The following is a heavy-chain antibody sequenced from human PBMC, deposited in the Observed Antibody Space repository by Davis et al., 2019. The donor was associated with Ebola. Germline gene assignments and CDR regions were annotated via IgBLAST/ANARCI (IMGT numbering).Heavy chain of an antibody. CDR2: IYYSGST. D-gene: IGHD2-21*01. CDR1: GGSISSYY. CDR3: ARETPGLMSSGGGVDY. V-gene: IGHV4-59*01. Sequence: PSETLSLTCTVSGGSISSYYWSWIRQPPGKGLEWIGYIYYSGSTNYNPSLKSRVTISVDTSKNQFSLKLSSVTAADTAVYYCARETPGLMSSGGGVDYWGQGTLVTVSS. J-gene: IGHJ4*02.